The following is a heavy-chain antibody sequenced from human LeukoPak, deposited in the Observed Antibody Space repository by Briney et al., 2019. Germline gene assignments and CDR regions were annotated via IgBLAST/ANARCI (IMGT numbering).Heavy chain of an antibody. V-gene: IGHV4-61*02. CDR1: GGSISSGSCY. Sequence: SETLSLTCTVSGGSISSGSCYWSWIRQPAGKGLEWIGRIYTSGSTNYNPSLKSRVIISLDTSKNQFSLNLSSVTAADTAVYYCARVTTGGYYNCWGQGTLVTVSS. CDR2: IYTSGST. J-gene: IGHJ4*02. CDR3: ARVTTGGYYNC. D-gene: IGHD3-22*01.